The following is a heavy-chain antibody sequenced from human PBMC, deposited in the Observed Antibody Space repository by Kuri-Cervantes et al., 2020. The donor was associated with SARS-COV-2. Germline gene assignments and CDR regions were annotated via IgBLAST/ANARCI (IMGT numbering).Heavy chain of an antibody. CDR1: GFTFSSYA. Sequence: GESLKISCAASGFTFSSYAMSWVRQAPGKGLEWVSYISSSSSYTNYADSVKGRFTISRDNAKNSLYLQMNSLRAEDTAVYYCARGYCSSTSCSPLYWGQGTLVTVSS. CDR3: ARGYCSSTSCSPLY. D-gene: IGHD2-2*01. CDR2: ISSSSSYT. V-gene: IGHV3-21*05. J-gene: IGHJ4*02.